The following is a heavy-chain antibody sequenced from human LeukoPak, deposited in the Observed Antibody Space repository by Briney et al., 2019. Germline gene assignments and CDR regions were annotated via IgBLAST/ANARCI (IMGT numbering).Heavy chain of an antibody. CDR3: ARDAGQIVGASYYYYYMDV. V-gene: IGHV3-21*01. CDR2: ISSSSSYI. Sequence: PGGSLRLSCAASGFTFSSYNMNWVRQAPGKGLEWVSSISSSSSYIYYADSVKGRFTISRDNAKNSLYLQMNSLRAEDTAVYYCARDAGQIVGASYYYYYMDVWGKGTTVTISS. J-gene: IGHJ6*03. D-gene: IGHD1-26*01. CDR1: GFTFSSYN.